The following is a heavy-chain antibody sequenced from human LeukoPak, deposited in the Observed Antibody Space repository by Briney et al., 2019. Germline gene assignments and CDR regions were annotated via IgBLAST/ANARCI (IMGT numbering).Heavy chain of an antibody. Sequence: GGSLRLSCAVSGFTFSTYTMNWVRQAPGKGLEWVSSISSSNTYIYYADSVKGRFTISRDNAKRSLYLQMNSLRAEDTAVYYCVREVAADYWGQGTLVTVSP. CDR3: VREVAADY. D-gene: IGHD6-25*01. CDR1: GFTFSTYT. CDR2: ISSSNTYI. V-gene: IGHV3-21*01. J-gene: IGHJ4*02.